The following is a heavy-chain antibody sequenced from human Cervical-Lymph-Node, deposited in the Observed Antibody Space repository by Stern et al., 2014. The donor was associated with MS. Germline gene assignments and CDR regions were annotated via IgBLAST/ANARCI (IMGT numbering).Heavy chain of an antibody. D-gene: IGHD5-18*01. CDR3: ARWDTRYGYYYGLDV. Sequence: QLQLQESGPGLVKPSQTLSLTCTVSGGSISSGGSCWSWIRQRPGKGPEWMGDIYYSGNTYYNPSLESRVTISVDTSKSQFSLKLSSVTAADTAVYYCARWDTRYGYYYGLDVWGQGTTVTVSS. V-gene: IGHV4-31*03. J-gene: IGHJ6*02. CDR2: IYYSGNT. CDR1: GGSISSGGSC.